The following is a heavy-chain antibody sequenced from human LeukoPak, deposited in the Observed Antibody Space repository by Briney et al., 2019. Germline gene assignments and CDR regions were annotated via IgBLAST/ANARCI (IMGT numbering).Heavy chain of an antibody. Sequence: PSETLSLTCAVYGGSFSTYYWSWIRQPPGKGLEWIGEINHSGSTNYNPSLKSRVTISVDTSKNQFSLKLSSVTAADTAVYYCARANPYYDFWSGYERYNWFDPWGQGTLVTVSS. CDR1: GGSFSTYY. V-gene: IGHV4-34*01. CDR2: INHSGST. J-gene: IGHJ5*02. CDR3: ARANPYYDFWSGYERYNWFDP. D-gene: IGHD3-3*01.